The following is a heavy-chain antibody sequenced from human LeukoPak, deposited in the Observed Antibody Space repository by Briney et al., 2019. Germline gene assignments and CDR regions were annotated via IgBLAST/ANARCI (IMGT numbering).Heavy chain of an antibody. D-gene: IGHD1-26*01. CDR3: ARVIEGRGSFPTYYYYYYMDV. J-gene: IGHJ6*03. V-gene: IGHV3-7*01. Sequence: GGSLRLSCAASGFTFSSHWMTWVRQAPGKGLEWVANIKQDGSEKYYVDSVKGRFTISRDNAKNSLYLQMNSLRAEDTAVYYCARVIEGRGSFPTYYYYYYMDVWGKGTTVTVSS. CDR2: IKQDGSEK. CDR1: GFTFSSHW.